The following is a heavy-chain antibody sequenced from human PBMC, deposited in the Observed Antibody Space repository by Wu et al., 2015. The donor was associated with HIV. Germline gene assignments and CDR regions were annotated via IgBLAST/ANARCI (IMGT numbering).Heavy chain of an antibody. D-gene: IGHD3-22*01. CDR1: GYTLTELS. Sequence: QVQLVQSGAEVKKPGASVKVSCKVSGYTLTELSMHWVRQAPGKGLEWMGGFDPEDGETIYAQKFQGRVTMTEDTSTDTAYMELSSLRSEDTAVYYCATGSITMIVPTPRNAFDIWGQGTMVTVSS. V-gene: IGHV1-24*01. CDR3: ATGSITMIVPTPRNAFDI. J-gene: IGHJ3*02. CDR2: FDPEDGET.